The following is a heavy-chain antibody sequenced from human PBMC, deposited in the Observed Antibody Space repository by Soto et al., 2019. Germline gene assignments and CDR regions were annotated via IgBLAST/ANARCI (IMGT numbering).Heavy chain of an antibody. J-gene: IGHJ6*03. V-gene: IGHV4-59*08. Sequence: SETLSLTCTVSGGSISSYYWSWIRQPPGKGLEWIGYIYYSGSTNYNPSLKSRVTISVDTSKNQFSLKLSSVTAADTAVYYCASSPYDYYYYMDVWGKGTTVTVSS. CDR2: IYYSGST. CDR1: GGSISSYY. CDR3: ASSPYDYYYYMDV. D-gene: IGHD3-16*01.